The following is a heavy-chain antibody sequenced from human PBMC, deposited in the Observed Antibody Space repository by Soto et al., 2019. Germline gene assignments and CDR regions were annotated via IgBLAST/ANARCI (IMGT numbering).Heavy chain of an antibody. J-gene: IGHJ4*02. CDR3: TRMRASAGAWDY. Sequence: PGGALRLSCAAPGVKDINHYMDWVRQTQGKGLEWVGRSRNKANSYTTEYAASVKGRFTISRDDSKNSLYLQMNSLKTEDTAVYYCTRMRASAGAWDYWGQGTQVTVSS. CDR1: GVKDINHY. CDR2: SRNKANSYTT. V-gene: IGHV3-72*01. D-gene: IGHD6-13*01.